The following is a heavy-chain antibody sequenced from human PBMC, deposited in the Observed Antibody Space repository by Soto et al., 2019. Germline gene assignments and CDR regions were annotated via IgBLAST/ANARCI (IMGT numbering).Heavy chain of an antibody. D-gene: IGHD2-15*01. V-gene: IGHV1-18*01. CDR2: ISAYNGNT. Sequence: ASVKVSCKASGYTFTSYGISWVRQAPGQGLEWMGWISAYNGNTNYTQKLQGRVTMTTDTSTSTAYMELRSLRSDDTAVYYCAAYDCSGGSCYYNWFDPWGQGTLVTVSS. J-gene: IGHJ5*02. CDR3: AAYDCSGGSCYYNWFDP. CDR1: GYTFTSYG.